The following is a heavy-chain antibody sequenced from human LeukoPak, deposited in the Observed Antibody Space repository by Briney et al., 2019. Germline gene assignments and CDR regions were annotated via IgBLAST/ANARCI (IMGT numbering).Heavy chain of an antibody. V-gene: IGHV1-18*04. CDR1: GYTFTGYY. D-gene: IGHD4-17*01. CDR2: ISAYNGNT. CDR3: ARTEENGVDFDY. J-gene: IGHJ4*02. Sequence: ASVKVSCKASGYTFTGYYMHWVRQAPGQGLEWMGWISAYNGNTNYAQKLQGRVTMTTDTSTSTAYMELRSLRSDDTAVYYCARTEENGVDFDYWGQGTLVTVSS.